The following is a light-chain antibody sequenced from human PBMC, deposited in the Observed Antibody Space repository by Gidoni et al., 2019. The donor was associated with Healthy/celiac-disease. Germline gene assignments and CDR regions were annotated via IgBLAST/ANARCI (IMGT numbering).Light chain of an antibody. CDR3: QQTT. Sequence: DIVLTQSPATLSLSPGERATLSCSASQSVSSYLAWYQQKPGQAPRLLIYAASNRATGIPARVSGSGSGTDFTLTISRLVAEDFAVYYCQQTTFGPGTKVDIK. V-gene: IGKV3-11*01. CDR2: AAS. CDR1: QSVSSY. J-gene: IGKJ3*01.